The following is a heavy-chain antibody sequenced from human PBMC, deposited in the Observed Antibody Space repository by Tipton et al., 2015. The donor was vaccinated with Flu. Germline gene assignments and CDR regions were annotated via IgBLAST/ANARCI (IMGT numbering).Heavy chain of an antibody. V-gene: IGHV4-39*07. CDR1: GGSISSSSYY. Sequence: TLSLTCTVSGGSISSSSYYWGWIRQPPGKGLEWIGSIYYSGSTYYNPSLKSRVTISVDTSKNQFSLKLSSVTAADTAVYYCVGGWGWQPDHWGQGTLVTVSS. J-gene: IGHJ4*02. CDR3: VGGWGWQPDH. D-gene: IGHD3-16*01. CDR2: IYYSGST.